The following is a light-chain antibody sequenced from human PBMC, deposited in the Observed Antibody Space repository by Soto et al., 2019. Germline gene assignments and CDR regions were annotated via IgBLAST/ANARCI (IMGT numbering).Light chain of an antibody. CDR2: GAS. V-gene: IGKV3-20*01. J-gene: IGKJ2*01. CDR3: QQYGNFPYT. Sequence: EIVMTQSPATLSVSPGERATLSCRASQSVTSNLAWYQQKPGRAPRLLIYGASSRATGVPDRVSGSGSGTDFTLTINRLEPEDFAVYYCQQYGNFPYTFGQGTKLEIK. CDR1: QSVTSN.